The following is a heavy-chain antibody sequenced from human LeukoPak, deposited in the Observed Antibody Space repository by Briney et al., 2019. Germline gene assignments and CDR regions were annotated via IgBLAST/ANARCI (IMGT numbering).Heavy chain of an antibody. V-gene: IGHV3-13*01. CDR2: IGTAGDT. J-gene: IGHJ4*02. CDR1: GFTFSSYD. D-gene: IGHD6-13*01. Sequence: PGGSLRLSCAASGFTFSSYDMHWVRHATGKGLEWVSAIGTAGDTYYPGSVKGRFTISRENAKNSLYLQMNSLRAGDTAVYYCARAAAGTLEAEFDYWGQGTLVTVSS. CDR3: ARAAAGTLEAEFDY.